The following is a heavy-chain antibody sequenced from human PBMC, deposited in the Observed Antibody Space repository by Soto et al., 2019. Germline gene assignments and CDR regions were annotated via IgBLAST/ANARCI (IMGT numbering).Heavy chain of an antibody. Sequence: SETLSLTCTVSGGSISSYYWSWIRQPPGKGLEWIGYIYYSGSTNYNPSLKSRVTISVDTSKNQFPLKLSSVTAADTAVYYCARLSRRGSGSYYKTKTEYYFAYWGQGTLVTVSS. D-gene: IGHD3-10*01. CDR1: GGSISSYY. CDR3: ARLSRRGSGSYYKTKTEYYFAY. CDR2: IYYSGST. J-gene: IGHJ4*02. V-gene: IGHV4-59*08.